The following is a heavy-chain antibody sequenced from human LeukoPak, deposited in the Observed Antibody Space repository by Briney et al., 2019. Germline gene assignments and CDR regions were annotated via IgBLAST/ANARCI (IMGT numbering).Heavy chain of an antibody. CDR1: GFTFTSYA. CDR2: ITSSGGST. CDR3: AKGRRGVGTTDFDY. V-gene: IGHV3-23*01. J-gene: IGHJ4*02. Sequence: PGGSLRLSCAASGFTFTSYAMGWVRQAPGKGLEWVSHITSSGGSTYYADSVKGRFTISRDISKNTLYLQMNSLTAEDTAVYYCAKGRRGVGTTDFDYWGQGTLVTVSS. D-gene: IGHD1-26*01.